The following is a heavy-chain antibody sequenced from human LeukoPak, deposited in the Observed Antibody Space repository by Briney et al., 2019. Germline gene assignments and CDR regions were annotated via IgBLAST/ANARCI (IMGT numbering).Heavy chain of an antibody. CDR1: GFTFSNYA. CDR3: ARLERYGY. J-gene: IGHJ4*02. Sequence: GGSLRLSCLASGFTFSNYAMSWVRQAAGKWLEWVSGITISGRTAYYAESVKGRVTISRDKFKNTLYLQINSLRAEDTAVYYCARLERYGYWGQATLVTVSS. V-gene: IGHV3-23*05. CDR2: ITISGRTA. D-gene: IGHD5-24*01.